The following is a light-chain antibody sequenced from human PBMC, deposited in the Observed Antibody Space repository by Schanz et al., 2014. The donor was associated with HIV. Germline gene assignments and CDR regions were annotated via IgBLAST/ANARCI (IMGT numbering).Light chain of an antibody. CDR1: QSISSSY. V-gene: IGKV3-20*01. CDR2: GAS. CDR3: QQYGSSPRT. J-gene: IGKJ4*01. Sequence: ESVLTQSPGTLSLSPGERATLSCRTSQSISSSYLAWYQQKPGQAPRLLIYGASSRATGIPDRFSGSGSGTDFTLTISGLEPEDFAVYYCQQYGSSPRTFGGGTKVEIK.